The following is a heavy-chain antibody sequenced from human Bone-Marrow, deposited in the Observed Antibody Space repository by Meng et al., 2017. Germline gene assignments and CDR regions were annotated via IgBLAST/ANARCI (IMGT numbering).Heavy chain of an antibody. CDR3: AKDISDYYGSGITN. V-gene: IGHV3-9*01. CDR2: ISWNSGSI. J-gene: IGHJ4*02. Sequence: SLKISCAASGFTFDDYAMHWVRQAPGKGLEWVSGISWNSGSIGYADSVKGRFTISRDNAKNSLYLQMNSLRAEDTALYYCAKDISDYYGSGITNWGQGTLVPSPQ. CDR1: GFTFDDYA. D-gene: IGHD3-10*01.